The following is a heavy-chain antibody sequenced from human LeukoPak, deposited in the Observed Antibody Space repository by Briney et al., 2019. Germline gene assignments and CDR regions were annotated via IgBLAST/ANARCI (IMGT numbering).Heavy chain of an antibody. CDR3: AKAPAAYYDSSGPYFDY. CDR1: GFTFDDYA. Sequence: GRSLRLSCAASGFTFDDYAMHWVRQAPGKGLEWVSGISWNSGSIGYADSVKGRFTISRDSAKNSLYLQMNSLRAEDTALYYCAKAPAAYYDSSGPYFDYWGQGTLVTVSS. J-gene: IGHJ4*02. CDR2: ISWNSGSI. V-gene: IGHV3-9*01. D-gene: IGHD3-22*01.